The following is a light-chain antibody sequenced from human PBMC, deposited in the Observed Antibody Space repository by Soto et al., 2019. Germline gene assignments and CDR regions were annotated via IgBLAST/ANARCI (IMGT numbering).Light chain of an antibody. CDR1: QSVFNNH. V-gene: IGKV3-20*01. Sequence: EIVLTQSPGTLSLSPGERATLSCRASQSVFNNHIGWYQQKPGQAPRRLIFGASFRATGIPDRFSGSGSGTDFTLTISRLEPEDFAVYYCQQYSSSPPITFGQGTRLEIK. CDR2: GAS. J-gene: IGKJ5*01. CDR3: QQYSSSPPIT.